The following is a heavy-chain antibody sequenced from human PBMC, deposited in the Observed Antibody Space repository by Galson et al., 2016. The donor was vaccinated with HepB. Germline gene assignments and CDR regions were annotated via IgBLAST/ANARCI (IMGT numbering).Heavy chain of an antibody. V-gene: IGHV3-21*01. D-gene: IGHD3-16*02. CDR2: ISSSSSYI. CDR1: GFTFSSYS. Sequence: SLRLSCAASGFTFSSYSMNWVRQAPGKGLEWVSSISSSSSYIYYADSVKGRFTISRDNSKNTLYLQMNSLRAEDTAVYYCARDDYYVWGTYRYTRTVPQYYFDYWGQGTLVTVSS. J-gene: IGHJ4*02. CDR3: ARDDYYVWGTYRYTRTVPQYYFDY.